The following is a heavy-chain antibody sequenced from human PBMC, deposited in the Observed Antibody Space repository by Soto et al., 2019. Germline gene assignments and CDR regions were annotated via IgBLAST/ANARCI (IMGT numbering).Heavy chain of an antibody. CDR1: GGSISSGDYY. V-gene: IGHV4-30-4*01. J-gene: IGHJ4*02. D-gene: IGHD4-17*01. Sequence: QVQLQESGPGLVKPSQTLSLTCTVSGGSISSGDYYWSWIRQPPGKGLEWIGYIYYSGSTYYNPSLKSRVTISVDTSKNQFSLKLSSVTAADTAVYYCARERLGDYGDDPYFDYWGQGTLVTVSS. CDR2: IYYSGST. CDR3: ARERLGDYGDDPYFDY.